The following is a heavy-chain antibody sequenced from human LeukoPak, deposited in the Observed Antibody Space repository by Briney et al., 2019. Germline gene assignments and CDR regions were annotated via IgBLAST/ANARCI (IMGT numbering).Heavy chain of an antibody. V-gene: IGHV4-39*01. CDR3: AGALGITFGGVIALNWFDP. CDR1: GGSISTSSYY. D-gene: IGHD3-16*02. J-gene: IGHJ5*02. Sequence: SETLSLTCTVSGGSISTSSYYWGWIRQPPGKGLEWIGSIYYSGSTYYNPSLKSRVTISVDTSKNQFSLKLSSVTAADTAVYYCAGALGITFGGVIALNWFDPWGQGTLVTVSS. CDR2: IYYSGST.